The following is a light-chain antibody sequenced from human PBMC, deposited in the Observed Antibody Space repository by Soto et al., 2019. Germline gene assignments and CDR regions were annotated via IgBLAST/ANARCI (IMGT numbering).Light chain of an antibody. Sequence: VLTQPPSVSGAPGQRVTISCTGSSSNIGAGYDVHWYQQLPGTAPKLLIFININRPSGIPDRFSGSKSGTSASLAITGLRAEDEADYYCQSYDSSLSGYVFGTGTRSPS. CDR2: INI. V-gene: IGLV1-40*01. CDR3: QSYDSSLSGYV. J-gene: IGLJ1*01. CDR1: SSNIGAGYD.